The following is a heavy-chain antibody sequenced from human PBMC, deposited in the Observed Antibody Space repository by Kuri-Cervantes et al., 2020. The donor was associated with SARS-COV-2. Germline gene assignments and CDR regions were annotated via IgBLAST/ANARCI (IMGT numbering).Heavy chain of an antibody. V-gene: IGHV4-34*01. J-gene: IGHJ5*02. CDR1: GGSFSGYY. D-gene: IGHD1-14*01. CDR2: INHSGST. CDR3: ARNRWFDP. Sequence: GSLRLSCAVYGGSFSGYYWSWIRQPPGKGLEWIGEINHSGSTNYNPSLKSRVTISVDTSKNQFSLKLSSVTAADTAVYYCARNRWFDPWGQGTLVTVSS.